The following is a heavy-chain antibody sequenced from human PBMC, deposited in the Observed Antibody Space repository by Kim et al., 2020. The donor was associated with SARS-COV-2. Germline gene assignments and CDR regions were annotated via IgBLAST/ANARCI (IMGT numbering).Heavy chain of an antibody. CDR2: ISSSSSYI. D-gene: IGHD3-10*01. J-gene: IGHJ6*02. Sequence: GGSLRLSCAASGFTFSSYSMNWVRQAPGKGLEWVSSISSSSSYIYYADSVKGRFTISRDNAKNSLYLQMNSLRAEDTAVYYCARDLIPYMVRGVIIPTYYYYGMDVWGQGTTVTVSS. CDR3: ARDLIPYMVRGVIIPTYYYYGMDV. V-gene: IGHV3-21*01. CDR1: GFTFSSYS.